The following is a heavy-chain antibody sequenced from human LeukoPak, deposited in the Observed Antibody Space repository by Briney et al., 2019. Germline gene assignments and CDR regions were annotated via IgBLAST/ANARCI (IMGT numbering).Heavy chain of an antibody. D-gene: IGHD5-18*01. J-gene: IGHJ4*02. CDR3: ARDLGYSYGYFPIYYFDY. Sequence: GGSLRLSCAAFGFTFSSYSLNWVGQAPGKGLEWVSSISSISSYIYYADSVKGRFTISRDNAKNSLYLQMNSLRAEDTAVYYCARDLGYSYGYFPIYYFDYWGQGTLVTVSS. V-gene: IGHV3-21*01. CDR2: ISSISSYI. CDR1: GFTFSSYS.